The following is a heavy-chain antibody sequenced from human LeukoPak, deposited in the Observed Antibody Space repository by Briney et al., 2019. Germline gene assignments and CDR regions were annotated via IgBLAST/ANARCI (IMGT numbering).Heavy chain of an antibody. J-gene: IGHJ4*02. V-gene: IGHV4-39*01. CDR3: ARHIKGAHYFDY. D-gene: IGHD3-10*01. Sequence: PPETLSLTCTVSGGSISSSSYYWGWIRQPPGRGLEWIGSIYYSGSTYYNPSLKSRVTMSVDTSKNQFSLKLSSVTAADTAVYYCARHIKGAHYFDYWGQGTLVTVSS. CDR1: GGSISSSSYY. CDR2: IYYSGST.